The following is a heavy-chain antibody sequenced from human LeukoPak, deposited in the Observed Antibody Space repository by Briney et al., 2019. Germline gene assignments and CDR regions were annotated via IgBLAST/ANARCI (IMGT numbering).Heavy chain of an antibody. D-gene: IGHD2/OR15-2a*01. J-gene: IGHJ4*02. V-gene: IGHV1-46*01. CDR2: IKPSGGST. CDR1: GYTFTIYY. CDR3: AREVPENFNFDY. Sequence: ASVKLSCNASGYTFTIYYTHWVRHAHGQGLEWMGIIKPSGGSTPYAQQFQGRVTVTSDMSTSTVYVELSRLRSEDRAVYYCAREVPENFNFDYWGQGTLVTVSS.